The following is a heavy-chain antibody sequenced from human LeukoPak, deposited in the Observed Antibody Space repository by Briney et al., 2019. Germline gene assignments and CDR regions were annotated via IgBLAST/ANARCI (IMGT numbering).Heavy chain of an antibody. Sequence: SETLSLTCTVSGDSISSSSYYWSWIRQPPGKGLEWIGYIYYTGSTNYNPSLKSRVTISVDTSKNQFSLKLSSVTAADTAVYYCARYLAAGYFDLWGRGTLVTVPS. CDR3: ARYLAAGYFDL. J-gene: IGHJ2*01. D-gene: IGHD6-25*01. V-gene: IGHV4-61*05. CDR1: GDSISSSSYY. CDR2: IYYTGST.